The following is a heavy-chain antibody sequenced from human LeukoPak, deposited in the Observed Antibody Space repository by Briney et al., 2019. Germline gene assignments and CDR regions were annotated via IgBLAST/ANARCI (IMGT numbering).Heavy chain of an antibody. CDR2: IIPILGIA. CDR1: GGTFSSYA. V-gene: IGHV1-69*04. Sequence: ASVKVSCKASGGTFSSYAISWVRQAPGQGLEWMGRIIPILGIANYAQKFQGRVTITADKSTSTAYMELSSLRSEDTAVYYCAGDADTAMVTGYYYYGMDVWGQGTTVTVSS. CDR3: AGDADTAMVTGYYYYGMDV. J-gene: IGHJ6*02. D-gene: IGHD5-18*01.